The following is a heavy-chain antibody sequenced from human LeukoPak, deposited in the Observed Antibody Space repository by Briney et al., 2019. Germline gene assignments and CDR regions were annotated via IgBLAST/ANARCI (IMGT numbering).Heavy chain of an antibody. D-gene: IGHD1-14*01. CDR3: AKVSGGGLYYDGMDV. V-gene: IGHV3-23*01. Sequence: GGSLRLSCAAPGFTFNNYAMNWVRQAPGKGLEWVSVISGSGGTTYYADSVKGRFTISRDSSKNTLYLQMNSLRAEDTAVYYCAKVSGGGLYYDGMDVWGQGTTVTVSS. CDR1: GFTFNNYA. J-gene: IGHJ6*02. CDR2: ISGSGGTT.